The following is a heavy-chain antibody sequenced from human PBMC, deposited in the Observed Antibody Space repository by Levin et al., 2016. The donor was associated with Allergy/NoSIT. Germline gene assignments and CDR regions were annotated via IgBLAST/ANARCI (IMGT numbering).Heavy chain of an antibody. Sequence: WIRQPPGKGLEWVAVISYDGSNKYYADSVKGRFTISRDNSKNTLYLQMNSLRAEDTAVYYCARGIGYCSGGSCYPYYYYGMDVWGQGTTVTSP. CDR3: ARGIGYCSGGSCYPYYYYGMDV. V-gene: IGHV3-30*03. J-gene: IGHJ6*02. CDR2: ISYDGSNK. D-gene: IGHD2-15*01.